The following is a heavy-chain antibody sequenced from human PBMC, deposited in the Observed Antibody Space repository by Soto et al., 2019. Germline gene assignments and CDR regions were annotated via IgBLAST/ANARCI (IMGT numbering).Heavy chain of an antibody. Sequence: QVQLVQSGAEVKKPGASVKVSCKASGYNFIDYDINWMRQSTGQGLEWMGWMTPNSGNTGYAQKFQRRVTLTRDTSIGTAYMELSSLKTEDTAVYYCSRNPYGSGLFDPWGQGTLVTVSS. J-gene: IGHJ5*02. CDR1: GYNFIDYD. V-gene: IGHV1-8*01. D-gene: IGHD6-19*01. CDR2: MTPNSGNT. CDR3: SRNPYGSGLFDP.